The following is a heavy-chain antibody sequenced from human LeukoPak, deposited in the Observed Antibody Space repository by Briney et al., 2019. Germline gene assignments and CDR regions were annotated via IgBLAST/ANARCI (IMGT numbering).Heavy chain of an antibody. CDR2: INHSGST. CDR1: GGSFSGYY. Sequence: PSETLSLTCAVYGGSFSGYYWSWIRQPPGKGLEWIGEINHSGSTNYNPSLKSRVTISVDTSKNQFSLKLSSVTAADTAVYSCARGSRYYGSGSYPVKRRCYFDYWGQGTLVTVSS. V-gene: IGHV4-34*01. CDR3: ARGSRYYGSGSYPVKRRCYFDY. D-gene: IGHD3-10*01. J-gene: IGHJ4*02.